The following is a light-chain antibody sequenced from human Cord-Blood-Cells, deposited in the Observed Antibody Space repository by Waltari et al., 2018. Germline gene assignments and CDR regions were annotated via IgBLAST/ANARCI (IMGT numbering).Light chain of an antibody. CDR3: SSYTSSSTLV. V-gene: IGLV2-14*01. J-gene: IGLJ3*02. CDR1: SCALGGHNF. Sequence: SALTQPPSVPLSAGQSPTLSCPGTSCALGGHNFFCWYQQPPGKAPKLLIYEVSNRPSGVSNRFSGSKSGNTASLTISGLQAEDEADYYCSSYTSSSTLVFGGGTKLTVL. CDR2: EVS.